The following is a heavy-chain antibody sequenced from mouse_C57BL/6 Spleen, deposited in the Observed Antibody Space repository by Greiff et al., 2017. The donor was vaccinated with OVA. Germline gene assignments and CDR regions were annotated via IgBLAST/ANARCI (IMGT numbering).Heavy chain of an antibody. CDR3: ARMGLLRDWYFDV. J-gene: IGHJ1*03. Sequence: EVKLVESGGGLVKPGGSLKLSCAASGFTFSDYGMHWVRQAPEKRLEWVAYISSGSSTIYYADTVKGRFTISRDNAKNTLFLQMTSLRSEDTAMYYCARMGLLRDWYFDVWGTGTTVTVSS. V-gene: IGHV5-17*01. D-gene: IGHD1-1*01. CDR1: GFTFSDYG. CDR2: ISSGSSTI.